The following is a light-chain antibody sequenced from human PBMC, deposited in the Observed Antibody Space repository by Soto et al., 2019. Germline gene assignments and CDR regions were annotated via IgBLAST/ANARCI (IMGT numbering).Light chain of an antibody. CDR2: DAS. V-gene: IGKV3-11*01. J-gene: IGKJ4*01. Sequence: EIVLTQSPATLSLSPGERATLSCRASQSVSSYLAWNQQKPGQAPRLLIYDASNRATGIPARFSGSGSGTDFTLTISSLEPEDFAVYYCQQRSNWQATFGGGTKVEIK. CDR1: QSVSSY. CDR3: QQRSNWQAT.